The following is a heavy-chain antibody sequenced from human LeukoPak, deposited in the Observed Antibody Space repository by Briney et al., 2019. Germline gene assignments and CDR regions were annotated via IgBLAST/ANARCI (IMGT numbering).Heavy chain of an antibody. CDR1: GGSFSGYY. V-gene: IGHV4-59*08. CDR2: IYYSGST. CDR3: ARGVGYYDSSGYYNEYFQH. D-gene: IGHD3-22*01. Sequence: PSETLSLTCAVYGGSFSGYYWSWIRQPPGKGLEWIGYIYYSGSTNYNPSLKSRVTISVDTSKNQFSLKLSSVTAADTAVYFCARGVGYYDSSGYYNEYFQHWGQGTLVTVSS. J-gene: IGHJ1*01.